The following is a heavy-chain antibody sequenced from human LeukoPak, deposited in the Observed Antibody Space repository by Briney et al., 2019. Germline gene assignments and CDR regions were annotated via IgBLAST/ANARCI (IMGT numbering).Heavy chain of an antibody. Sequence: GGSLRLSCAASGFAFSDSAMHWVRQASGTGLEWVARIRSKANTYAASYAASVKGRFTISRDDSKNTASLQMNSLKTEDTAVYYCMARGDSYGLFDYWGHGTLVTVSS. D-gene: IGHD5-18*01. V-gene: IGHV3-73*01. J-gene: IGHJ4*01. CDR1: GFAFSDSA. CDR2: IRSKANTYAA. CDR3: MARGDSYGLFDY.